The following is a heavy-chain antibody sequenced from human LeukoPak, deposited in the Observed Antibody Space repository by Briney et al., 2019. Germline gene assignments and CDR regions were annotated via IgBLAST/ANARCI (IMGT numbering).Heavy chain of an antibody. CDR3: ATVAYCSGVSCYGAFDI. V-gene: IGHV3-15*01. J-gene: IGHJ3*02. CDR2: IKSRTDGGTA. CDR1: GFTFSDAW. Sequence: GGSLRLSCAASGFTFSDAWMSWGRQGPGKGLEWVGRIKSRTDGGTADYAAPVKGRFTISRDDSKNTLYLQMNSLKTDDTAVYYCATVAYCSGVSCYGAFDIWGQGTMVTVSS. D-gene: IGHD2-15*01.